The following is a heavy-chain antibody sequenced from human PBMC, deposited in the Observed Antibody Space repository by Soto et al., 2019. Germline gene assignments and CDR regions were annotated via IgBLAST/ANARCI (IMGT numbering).Heavy chain of an antibody. CDR3: AKDREIVGATFDY. CDR1: GVTFSLYA. J-gene: IGHJ4*01. D-gene: IGHD1-26*01. V-gene: IGHV3-23*01. Sequence: GGSLRLPCTASGVTFSLYAMSWVRQGPEKGLEWVASISGSGDTTYHANSVKGRFTISRDNTKNTTYLQINSLRAEDTAVYYCAKDREIVGATFDY. CDR2: ISGSGDTT.